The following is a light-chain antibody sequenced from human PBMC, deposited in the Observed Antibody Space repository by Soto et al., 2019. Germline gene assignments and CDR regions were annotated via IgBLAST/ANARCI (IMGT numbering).Light chain of an antibody. V-gene: IGLV6-57*04. CDR2: GGN. Sequence: NFMLTQPHSVSESPGTTVTISRTRSSASIATNSVQWYQQRPGSAPTTVIFGGNQRTSGGSYRFSASIDSSSKSASLTLSGLQTEDEAYYYCQSSDTNNDVVFGRGTKLTVL. J-gene: IGLJ2*01. CDR3: QSSDTNNDVV. CDR1: SASIATNS.